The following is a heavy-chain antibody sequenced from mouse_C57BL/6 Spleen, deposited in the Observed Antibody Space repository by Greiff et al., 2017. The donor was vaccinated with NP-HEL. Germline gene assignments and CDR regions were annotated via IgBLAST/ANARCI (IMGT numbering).Heavy chain of an antibody. Sequence: VQLQQSGAELVKPGASVKISCKASGYAFSSYWMNWVKQRPGKGLEWIGQIYPGDGDTNYNGKFKGKATLTADTSSSTAYMQLSSLTSEDSAVYFCARPYYGSSYDAMDYWGQGTSVTVSS. CDR3: ARPYYGSSYDAMDY. CDR1: GYAFSSYW. J-gene: IGHJ4*01. V-gene: IGHV1-80*01. CDR2: IYPGDGDT. D-gene: IGHD1-1*01.